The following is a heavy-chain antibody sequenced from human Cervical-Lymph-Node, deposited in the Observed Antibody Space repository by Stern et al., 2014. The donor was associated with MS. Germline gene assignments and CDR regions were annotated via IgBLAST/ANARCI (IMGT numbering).Heavy chain of an antibody. CDR2: IYPGDSDT. J-gene: IGHJ4*02. V-gene: IGHV5-51*03. Sequence: DVQLVQSGAEVRTPGASLKISCQVSGYSFANFWIGWVRQVPGKGLEWMRIIYPGDSDTRYSPSCQGQVTLAADESISTAYLQWSSLKASDTGIYYCARRGLGYDGADHWGQGALVTVSS. CDR3: ARRGLGYDGADH. CDR1: GYSFANFW. D-gene: IGHD3-16*01.